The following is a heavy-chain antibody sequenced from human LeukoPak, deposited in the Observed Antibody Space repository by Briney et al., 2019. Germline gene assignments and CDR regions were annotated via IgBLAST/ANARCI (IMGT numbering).Heavy chain of an antibody. CDR3: ATQSYYYDSSGSYCYMDV. CDR2: IYYVGST. V-gene: IGHV4-39*01. Sequence: PSETLSLTCTVSGGSISSSSYYWGWIRQPPGKGLEWIGSIYYVGSTYYNPSCESRFTISEDTSKNPFLVKLSFGTAADTAVYCGATQSYYYDSSGSYCYMDVWGKGTTVTVSS. D-gene: IGHD3-22*01. CDR1: GGSISSSSYY. J-gene: IGHJ6*03.